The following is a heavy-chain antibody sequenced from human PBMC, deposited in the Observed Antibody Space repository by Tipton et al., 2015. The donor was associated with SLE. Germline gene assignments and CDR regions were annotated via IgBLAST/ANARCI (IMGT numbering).Heavy chain of an antibody. Sequence: GMVKPSETLSLTCTVSGGSISGYHWSWLRQPTGKGPEWIGYISYTETTKYNPSLASRVIISVDTSKNQFSLRLSSVTAADTAMYYCARHVGVAYYYAMDVWGQGTPVVISS. J-gene: IGHJ6*02. CDR2: ISYTETT. D-gene: IGHD2-15*01. CDR1: GGSISGYH. V-gene: IGHV4-59*08. CDR3: ARHVGVAYYYAMDV.